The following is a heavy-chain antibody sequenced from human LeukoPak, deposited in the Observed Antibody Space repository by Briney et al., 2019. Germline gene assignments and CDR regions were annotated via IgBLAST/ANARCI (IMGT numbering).Heavy chain of an antibody. CDR3: ARDLGCSGGSCYSGWFDP. D-gene: IGHD2-15*01. CDR1: GYTFTSYY. Sequence: ASVKVSCKASGYTFTSYYMHWVRQAPGQGLEWMGIINPSGGSTSYAQKFQGRVTMTRDTSASTAYMELSSLRSEDTAVYYCARDLGCSGGSCYSGWFDPWGQGTLVTVSS. CDR2: INPSGGST. V-gene: IGHV1-46*01. J-gene: IGHJ5*02.